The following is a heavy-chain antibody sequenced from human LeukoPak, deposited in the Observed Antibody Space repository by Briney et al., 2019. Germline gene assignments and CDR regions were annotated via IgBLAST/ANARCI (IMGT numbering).Heavy chain of an antibody. D-gene: IGHD3-22*01. Sequence: GGSLRLSCAASGFTFSSYDMPWVRQATGKGLEWVSAIGTAGDTYYPGSVKGRFTISRENAKNSLYLQMNSLRAGDTAVYYCARATQDSSGYYYYYYGMDVWGQGTTVTVSS. CDR2: IGTAGDT. CDR1: GFTFSSYD. V-gene: IGHV3-13*01. CDR3: ARATQDSSGYYYYYYGMDV. J-gene: IGHJ6*02.